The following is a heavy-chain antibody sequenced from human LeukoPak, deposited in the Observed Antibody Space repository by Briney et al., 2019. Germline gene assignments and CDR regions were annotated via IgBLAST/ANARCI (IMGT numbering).Heavy chain of an antibody. CDR3: ARGYSGYRPYYYYGMDV. J-gene: IGHJ6*02. CDR1: GDSISSFR. Sequence: SETLSLTCTVSGDSISSFRWNWIRQSPGKGLEWIGYINYSGSTSYNPSLKSRVTTSLDTSKNQFSLRLSSVTAADTAVYYCARGYSGYRPYYYYGMDVWGQGTTVTVSS. D-gene: IGHD5-12*01. CDR2: INYSGST. V-gene: IGHV4-59*12.